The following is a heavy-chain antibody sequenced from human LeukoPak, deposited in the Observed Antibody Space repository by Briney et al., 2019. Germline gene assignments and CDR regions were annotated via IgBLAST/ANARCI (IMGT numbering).Heavy chain of an antibody. CDR3: ARESGSYSGDAFDI. CDR1: GFTFSSYE. J-gene: IGHJ3*02. CDR2: ISSSGSNT. D-gene: IGHD1-26*01. Sequence: PGGSLRLSCAASGFTFSSYEMNWVRQAPGKGLEWVAYISSSGSNTYYADSVKGRFTISRDNAKNSLYVQMNSLRAEDTAVYYCARESGSYSGDAFDIWGQGTMVTVSS. V-gene: IGHV3-48*03.